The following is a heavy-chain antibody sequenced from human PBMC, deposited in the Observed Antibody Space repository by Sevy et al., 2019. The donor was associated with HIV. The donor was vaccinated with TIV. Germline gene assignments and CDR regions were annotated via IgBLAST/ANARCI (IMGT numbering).Heavy chain of an antibody. V-gene: IGHV3-7*01. CDR3: VRAMAAAGSF. CDR2: IKQDGSVK. D-gene: IGHD6-13*01. Sequence: GGSLRLSCAASGFSLNNYWMNWVRQAPGKGLEWVANIKQDGSVKYYVDSVKGRFTISRDNARNLLYLQMNSLRVEDTALYYCVRAMAAAGSFWGQGTLVTVSS. J-gene: IGHJ4*02. CDR1: GFSLNNYW.